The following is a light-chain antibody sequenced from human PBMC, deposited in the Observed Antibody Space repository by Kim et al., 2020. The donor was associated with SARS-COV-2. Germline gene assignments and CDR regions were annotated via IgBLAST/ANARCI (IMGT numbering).Light chain of an antibody. CDR3: SAWDSSLHAWV. J-gene: IGLJ3*02. CDR1: QG. CDR2: RNN. V-gene: IGLV10-54*01. Sequence: QGAVWLQQHQGHPPKLLSSRNNNRPSGISERFSASRSGNTAFLTITGLQPEDEADYYCSAWDSSLHAWVFGGGTQLTVL.